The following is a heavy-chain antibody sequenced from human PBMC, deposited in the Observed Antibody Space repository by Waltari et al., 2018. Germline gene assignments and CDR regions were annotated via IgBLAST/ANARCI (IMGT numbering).Heavy chain of an antibody. Sequence: QVQLVQYGAEVKKPGASVKVSCKATGYTFTGYYMPWRRQAPGQGTEWMGWINPNRCGTNYAQKFQGRVTMTRDTSISTAYLELSRLRSDDTAVYYCASFPGEYSSSWYGAMKYFQHGGQGTLVTVSS. CDR2: INPNRCGT. CDR1: GYTFTGYY. D-gene: IGHD6-13*01. J-gene: IGHJ1*01. CDR3: ASFPGEYSSSWYGAMKYFQH. V-gene: IGHV1-2*02.